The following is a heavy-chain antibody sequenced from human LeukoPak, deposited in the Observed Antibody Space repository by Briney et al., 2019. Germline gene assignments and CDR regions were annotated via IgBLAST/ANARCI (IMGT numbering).Heavy chain of an antibody. CDR2: TYYSGST. D-gene: IGHD3-16*01. CDR3: ASYTDAFDI. Sequence: PSETLSLTCTVSGGSISSYYWSWIRQPPGKGLEWIGYTYYSGSTNYNPSLKSRVTISVDTSKNQFSLKLSSVTAADTAVYYCASYTDAFDIWGQGTMVTVSS. J-gene: IGHJ3*02. V-gene: IGHV4-59*08. CDR1: GGSISSYY.